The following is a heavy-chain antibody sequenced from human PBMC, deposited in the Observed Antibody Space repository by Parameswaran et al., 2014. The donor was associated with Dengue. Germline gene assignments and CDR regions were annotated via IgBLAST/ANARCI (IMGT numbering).Heavy chain of an antibody. D-gene: IGHD3-10*01. V-gene: IGHV1-8*01. CDR2: MNPNSGNT. J-gene: IGHJ6*02. CDR3: ARSITMVRGVIITRKTYYYYYGMDV. Sequence: APGKGLEWMGWMNPNSGNTGYAQKFQGRVTMTRNTSISTAYMELSSLRSEDTAVYYCARSITMVRGVIITRKTYYYYYGMDVWGQGTTVTVSS.